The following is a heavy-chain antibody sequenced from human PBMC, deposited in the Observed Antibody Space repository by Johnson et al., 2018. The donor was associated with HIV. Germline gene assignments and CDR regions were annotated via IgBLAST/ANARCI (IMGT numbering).Heavy chain of an antibody. J-gene: IGHJ3*02. CDR2: IRYDGNNK. CDR3: AKDFGIVVVKSAFDI. D-gene: IGHD3-22*01. Sequence: QVLLVESGGGVVQPGGSLRLSCAASGFTFSTFGMHWVRQAPGKGLEWVAFIRYDGNNKYYADSVKGRFTISRDNSKNTLYLQMNSLRAEDTDVYYCAKDFGIVVVKSAFDIWGQGTMVTVSS. CDR1: GFTFSTFG. V-gene: IGHV3-30*02.